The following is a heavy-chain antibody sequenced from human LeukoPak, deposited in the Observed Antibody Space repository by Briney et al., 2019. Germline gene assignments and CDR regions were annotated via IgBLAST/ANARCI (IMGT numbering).Heavy chain of an antibody. D-gene: IGHD3-16*01. CDR3: TGGVLHGGGNWFDP. Sequence: ASVKVSCKTSGYTFTGYYMHWLRQAPGQGLEWMGRINPNSGGTYYAQKFQGRVTMTRDTSISTSYMELTSLISDDTAVYYCTGGVLHGGGNWFDPWGQGTLVTVSS. J-gene: IGHJ5*02. V-gene: IGHV1-2*06. CDR2: INPNSGGT. CDR1: GYTFTGYY.